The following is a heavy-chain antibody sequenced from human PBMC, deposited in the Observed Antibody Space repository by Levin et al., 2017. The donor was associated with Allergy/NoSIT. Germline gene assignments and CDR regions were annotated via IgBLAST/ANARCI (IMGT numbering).Heavy chain of an antibody. V-gene: IGHV3-23*01. Sequence: PGGSLRLSCAASGFTFSSYAMSWVRQAPGKGLEWVSAISGSGGSTYYADSVKGRFTISRDNSKNTLYLQMNSLRAEDTAVYYCAKDTVLLWFGEYGMDVWGQGTTVTVSS. CDR2: ISGSGGST. D-gene: IGHD3-10*01. J-gene: IGHJ6*02. CDR3: AKDTVLLWFGEYGMDV. CDR1: GFTFSSYA.